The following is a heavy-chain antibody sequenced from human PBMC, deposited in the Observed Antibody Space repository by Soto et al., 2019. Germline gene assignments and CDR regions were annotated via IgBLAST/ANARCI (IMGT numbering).Heavy chain of an antibody. CDR1: GFTFSSYA. CDR2: ISGSGGST. Sequence: HPGGSLRLSCAASGFTFSSYAMSWVRQAPGKGLEWVSAISGSGGSTYYADSVKGRFTISRDNSKNTLYLQMNSLRAEDTAVYYCAKGNLDYGVPNWFDPWGQGTLVTVSS. CDR3: AKGNLDYGVPNWFDP. V-gene: IGHV3-23*01. D-gene: IGHD4-17*01. J-gene: IGHJ5*02.